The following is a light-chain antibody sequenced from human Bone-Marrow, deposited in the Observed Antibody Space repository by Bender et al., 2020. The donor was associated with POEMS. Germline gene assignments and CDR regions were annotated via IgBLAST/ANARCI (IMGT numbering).Light chain of an antibody. CDR2: GYN. J-gene: IGLJ3*02. CDR3: QSYDNSLGGWV. CDR1: SNDIGSYNY. Sequence: QSALTQPGSVSASPGQSITISCTGSSNDIGSYNYVCWYQQHPGKAPKLIIYGYNNRPSGVPDRFSGSKSGTSASLAITGLQAEDEGDYYCQSYDNSLGGWVFGGGTKLTVL. V-gene: IGLV2-14*03.